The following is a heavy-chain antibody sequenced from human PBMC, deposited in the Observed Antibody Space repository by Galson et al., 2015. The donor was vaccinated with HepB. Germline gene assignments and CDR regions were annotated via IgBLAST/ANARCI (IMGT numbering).Heavy chain of an antibody. J-gene: IGHJ4*02. CDR2: IWSDGINT. CDR1: GFNFRNYD. D-gene: IGHD4-17*01. Sequence: SLRLSCAASGFNFRNYDMHWVRQAPGKGLEWVAVIWSDGINTYYVDSVKGRFTISRDNSKNTLYLHMNSLRAEDTAVYYCAREGTGGPEDSGDYGQLSWSAVDYWGQGTLVTVSS. V-gene: IGHV3-33*01. CDR3: AREGTGGPEDSGDYGQLSWSAVDY.